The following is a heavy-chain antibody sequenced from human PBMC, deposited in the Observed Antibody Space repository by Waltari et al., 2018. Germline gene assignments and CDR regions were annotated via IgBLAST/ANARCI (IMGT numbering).Heavy chain of an antibody. CDR1: GYTFTSYG. CDR2: ISAYNGNT. J-gene: IGHJ6*02. Sequence: QVQLVQSGAEVKKPGASVKVSCKASGYTFTSYGISWVRQAHGQGLEWMGWISAYNGNTNYAQKLQGRVTMTADPSTSTAYMELRSLRSDATAVYYCARIMAIGDTLTTVTIGYGMDVWGQVTTVTVSS. V-gene: IGHV1-18*01. CDR3: ARIMAIGDTLTTVTIGYGMDV. D-gene: IGHD4-17*01.